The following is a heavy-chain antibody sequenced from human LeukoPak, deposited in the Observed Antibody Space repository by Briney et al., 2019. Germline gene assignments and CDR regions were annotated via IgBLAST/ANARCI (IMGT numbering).Heavy chain of an antibody. Sequence: PSQTLSLTCTVSGGAINSGGYYWTWIRQHPGKGLEWIGYIYYSGSTYYNPSLKSRVTISVDTSKNQFSLKLSSVTAADTAVYYCAREYYDILTGYYRDAFDIWGQGTMVTVSS. D-gene: IGHD3-9*01. CDR2: IYYSGST. CDR1: GGAINSGGYY. V-gene: IGHV4-31*03. J-gene: IGHJ3*02. CDR3: AREYYDILTGYYRDAFDI.